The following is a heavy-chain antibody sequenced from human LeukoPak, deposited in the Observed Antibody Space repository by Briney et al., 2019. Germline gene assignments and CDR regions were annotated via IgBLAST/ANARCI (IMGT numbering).Heavy chain of an antibody. J-gene: IGHJ4*02. V-gene: IGHV4-34*01. D-gene: IGHD5-24*01. CDR2: INHSGST. CDR3: ARGPES. CDR1: GGSFSGYY. Sequence: SETLSLTCAVYGGSFSGYYWSWIRQPPGKGLEWIGEINHSGSTNYNPSLKSRVTISVDTSKNQFSLKLSSVTAADTAVYYCARGPESWGQGTLATASS.